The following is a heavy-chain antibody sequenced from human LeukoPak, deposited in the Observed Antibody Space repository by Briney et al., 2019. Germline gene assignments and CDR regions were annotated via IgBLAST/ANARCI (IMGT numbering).Heavy chain of an antibody. V-gene: IGHV4-59*01. CDR2: IHYSGTT. CDR3: ASLNWNDRGY. D-gene: IGHD1-1*01. J-gene: IGHJ4*02. Sequence: PSETLSLTCTVSGDSISSYYWSWIRQPPGKGLEWIANIHYSGTTNYNPSLKSRVTISIDTSKNQFSLKLSSVTAADTAVYYCASLNWNDRGYWGQGTLVTVSS. CDR1: GDSISSYY.